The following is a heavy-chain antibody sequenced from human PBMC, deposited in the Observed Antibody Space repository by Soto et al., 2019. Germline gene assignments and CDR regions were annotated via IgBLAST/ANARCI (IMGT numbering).Heavy chain of an antibody. J-gene: IGHJ3*02. Sequence: SETLSLTCSVSGGSISSYYLSWIRQPPGKGLEWIGYIYYSGSTNYNPSLKSRVTISVDTSKNQFSLKLSSVTAADTAVYYCARTKPVMITFGGVIVDAFDIWGQGTMVTVSS. D-gene: IGHD3-16*02. CDR3: ARTKPVMITFGGVIVDAFDI. CDR1: GGSISSYY. CDR2: IYYSGST. V-gene: IGHV4-59*01.